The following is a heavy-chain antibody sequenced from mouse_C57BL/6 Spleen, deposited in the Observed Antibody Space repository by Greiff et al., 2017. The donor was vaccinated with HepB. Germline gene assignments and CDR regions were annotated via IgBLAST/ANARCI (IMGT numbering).Heavy chain of an antibody. CDR3: ARQRTVVANAMDY. CDR1: GFTFSSYG. D-gene: IGHD1-1*01. CDR2: ISSGGSYT. Sequence: DVKLVESGGDLVKPGGSLKLSCAASGFTFSSYGMSWVRQTPDKRLEWVATISSGGSYTYYPDSVKGRFTISRDNAKNTLYLQMSSLKSEDTAMYYCARQRTVVANAMDYWGQGTSVTVSS. V-gene: IGHV5-6*02. J-gene: IGHJ4*01.